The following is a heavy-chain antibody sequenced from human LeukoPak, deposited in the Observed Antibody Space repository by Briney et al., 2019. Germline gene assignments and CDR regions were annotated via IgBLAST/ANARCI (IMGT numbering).Heavy chain of an antibody. J-gene: IGHJ6*03. D-gene: IGHD2-2*01. CDR2: IIPIFGTA. V-gene: IGHV1-69*13. CDR1: GYTFTSYD. Sequence: SVKVSCKASGYTFTSYDINWVRQATGQGLEWMGGIIPIFGTANYAQKFQGRVTITADESTSTAYMELSSLRSEDTAVYYCAATRYCSSTSCQPTYYYMDVWGKGTTVTISS. CDR3: AATRYCSSTSCQPTYYYMDV.